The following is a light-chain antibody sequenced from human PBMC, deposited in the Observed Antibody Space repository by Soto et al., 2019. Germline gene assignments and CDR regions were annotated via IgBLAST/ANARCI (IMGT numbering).Light chain of an antibody. CDR1: QGINSW. CDR3: LQDYNYPWT. Sequence: IQMTQSPSSVSASVGDRVTMTCRASQGINSWLAWYQQKPGKAPKLLIYAASNLQSGVPSRFSGSGYGTDFSLTISSLQPEDVATYYCLQDYNYPWTFGQGTKVDIK. CDR2: AAS. J-gene: IGKJ1*01. V-gene: IGKV1-12*01.